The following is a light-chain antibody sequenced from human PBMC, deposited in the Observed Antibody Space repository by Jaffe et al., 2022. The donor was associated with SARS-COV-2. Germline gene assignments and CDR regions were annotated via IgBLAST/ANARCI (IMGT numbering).Light chain of an antibody. Sequence: SYELTQPSSVSVSPRQTARITCSGDVLAKKYARWIQQKPGQAPVLVIYKDNERPSGIPERFSGSSSGTTVTLTISGAQVEDEADYYCYSAADNNVVFGGGTKLTVL. J-gene: IGLJ2*01. CDR1: VLAKKY. CDR3: YSAADNNVV. CDR2: KDN. V-gene: IGLV3-27*01.